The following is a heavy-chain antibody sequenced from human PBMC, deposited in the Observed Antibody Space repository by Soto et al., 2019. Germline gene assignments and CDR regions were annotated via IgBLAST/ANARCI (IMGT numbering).Heavy chain of an antibody. V-gene: IGHV4-59*01. CDR3: ASSKMGLISVLET. J-gene: IGHJ5*02. CDR2: IPYSGGP. Sequence: LSLTCNVSGDSIRSYFWSWVRQPPGKGLEWIGYIPYSGGPTYNPSLKSRVTISIDTSKKQFSLKMTSVTAADTAVYYCASSKMGLISVLETWGQGTLVTVSS. D-gene: IGHD3-10*01. CDR1: GDSIRSYF.